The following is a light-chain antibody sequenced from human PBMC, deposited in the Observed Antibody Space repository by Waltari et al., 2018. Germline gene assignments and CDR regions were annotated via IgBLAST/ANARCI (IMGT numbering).Light chain of an antibody. CDR1: KTLLHSNGNTY. Sequence: DVVMTQSPLSLPITPGQPASLACRSNKTLLHSNGNTYLSWFRQKPGQPPRRLIYKVSNRDSGGPDRFNGSGAGTDFTLKISRVEAEDVGIYFCMQGTHFPLTFGGGTKVEIK. J-gene: IGKJ4*01. V-gene: IGKV2-30*02. CDR2: KVS. CDR3: MQGTHFPLT.